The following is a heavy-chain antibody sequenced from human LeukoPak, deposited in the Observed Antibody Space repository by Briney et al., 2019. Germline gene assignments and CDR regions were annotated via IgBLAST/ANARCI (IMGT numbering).Heavy chain of an antibody. J-gene: IGHJ4*02. CDR3: AKDRRGARMMVAAGTGGFDY. CDR2: IWYDGSNK. V-gene: IGHV3-33*06. Sequence: GGSLRLSCAASGFTFSNYGMHWVRQAPGKGLEWVAIIWYDGSNKYYADSVKGRFTISRDNSKNTLYLQMNSLRAEDTAVYYCAKDRRGARMMVAAGTGGFDYWGQGTLVAVSS. D-gene: IGHD6-13*01. CDR1: GFTFSNYG.